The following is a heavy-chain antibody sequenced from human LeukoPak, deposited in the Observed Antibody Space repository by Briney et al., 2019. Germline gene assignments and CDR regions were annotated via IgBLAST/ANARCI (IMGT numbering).Heavy chain of an antibody. CDR3: ASGGTYYYDNSAYFPYFDY. V-gene: IGHV1-69*05. Sequence: SVTVSCTASGGSFSSHAISWVRQAPGQGLEWMGGIIPMLTTANYAQKFQGRVTITTDESTSTAYMEMSSLRSEDTAVYYCASGGTYYYDNSAYFPYFDYWGQGTLVTVSS. CDR2: IIPMLTTA. D-gene: IGHD3-22*01. J-gene: IGHJ4*02. CDR1: GGSFSSHA.